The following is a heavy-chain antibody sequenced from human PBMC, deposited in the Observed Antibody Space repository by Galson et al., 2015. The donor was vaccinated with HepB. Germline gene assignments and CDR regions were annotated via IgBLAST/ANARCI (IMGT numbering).Heavy chain of an antibody. V-gene: IGHV3-23*01. CDR2: ISGNGGST. J-gene: IGHJ4*02. D-gene: IGHD2-2*01. CDR3: AKARSTTSCCQFDC. CDR1: GFSFSTYA. Sequence: SLRLSCAASGFSFSTYAMSWVRQAPGKGLEWVSTISGNGGSTNYADSVKGRFIISRDNSKNTLYLQMNSLRVEDTALYYCAKARSTTSCCQFDCWGQGTLVTVSS.